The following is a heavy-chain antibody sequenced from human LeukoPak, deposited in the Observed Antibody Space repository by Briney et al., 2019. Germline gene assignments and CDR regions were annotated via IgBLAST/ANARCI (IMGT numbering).Heavy chain of an antibody. V-gene: IGHV3-30*03. J-gene: IGHJ4*02. CDR1: GFTFSSYG. Sequence: GGSLRLSCAASGFTFSSYGMHWVRQAPGKGLEWVAVISYDGSNKYYADSVKGRFTISRDNSKNTLYLQMNSLRAEDTAVYYCARYGSGSYYISRGYFDYWGQGTLVTVSS. D-gene: IGHD3-10*01. CDR2: ISYDGSNK. CDR3: ARYGSGSYYISRGYFDY.